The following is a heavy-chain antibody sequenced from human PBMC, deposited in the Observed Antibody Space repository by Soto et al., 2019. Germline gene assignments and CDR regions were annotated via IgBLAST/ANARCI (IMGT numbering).Heavy chain of an antibody. V-gene: IGHV4-34*01. CDR3: ERGVGHYYGSGSYYGTRTGYYYGMDV. CDR1: GGSFSGYY. CDR2: INHSGST. D-gene: IGHD3-10*01. Sequence: SETLSLTCAVYGGSFSGYYWSWIRQPPGKGLEWIGEINHSGSTNYNPSLKSRVTISVDTSKNQFSLKLSSVTAADTAVYYCERGVGHYYGSGSYYGTRTGYYYGMDVWGQGTTVTVSS. J-gene: IGHJ6*02.